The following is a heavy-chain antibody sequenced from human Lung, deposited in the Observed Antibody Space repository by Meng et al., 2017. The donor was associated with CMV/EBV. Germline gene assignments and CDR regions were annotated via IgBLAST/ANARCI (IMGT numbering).Heavy chain of an antibody. CDR1: GFTFSSYW. CDR3: ARMLNYDFSRGGMDV. CDR2: SNSDGNDA. D-gene: IGHD3-3*01. J-gene: IGHJ6*02. V-gene: IGHV3-74*01. Sequence: GGSXRPXXAASGFTFSSYWMHWVRQAPGKGLVWVSRSNSDGNDADYVDSVKDRFTISRDNAKNAVYLQMNSLRAEDTAVYYIARMLNYDFSRGGMDVCGQGTTVTVSS.